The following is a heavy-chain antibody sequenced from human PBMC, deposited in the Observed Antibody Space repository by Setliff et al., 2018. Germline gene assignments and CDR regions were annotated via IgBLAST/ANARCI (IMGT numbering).Heavy chain of an antibody. V-gene: IGHV1-69*13. J-gene: IGHJ5*02. CDR3: ARGYRGYYNFWSGSQGANWFDP. D-gene: IGHD3-3*01. CDR1: GGTFSSYA. CDR2: IIPIFGTA. Sequence: VKVSCKASGGTFSSYAISWVRQAPGQGLEWMGGIIPIFGTANYAQKFQGRVTITADESTSTAYMELSSLRSEDTAGYYCARGYRGYYNFWSGSQGANWFDPWGQGTLVTVSS.